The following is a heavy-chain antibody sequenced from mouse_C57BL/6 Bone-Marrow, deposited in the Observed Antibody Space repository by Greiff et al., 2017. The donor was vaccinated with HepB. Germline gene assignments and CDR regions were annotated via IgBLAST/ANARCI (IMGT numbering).Heavy chain of an antibody. Sequence: VQLQQSGAELVKPGASVKMSCKASGYTFTSYWITWVKQRPGQGLEWIGDIYPGSGSTNYKEKFKSKATLTVDTSSSTAYMQLSSLPSEDAAVYYCARNYGSSYGVDYWGQGTSVTVSS. J-gene: IGHJ4*01. V-gene: IGHV1-55*01. CDR3: ARNYGSSYGVDY. CDR1: GYTFTSYW. D-gene: IGHD1-1*01. CDR2: IYPGSGST.